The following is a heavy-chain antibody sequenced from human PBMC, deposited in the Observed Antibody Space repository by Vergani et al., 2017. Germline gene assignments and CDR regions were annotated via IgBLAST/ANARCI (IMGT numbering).Heavy chain of an antibody. CDR1: GFTFSNYW. CDR2: IKEDGSET. Sequence: EVQLMESGGGLVQPGGSLRLSCAASGFTFSNYWMSWVRQAPGKGLEWVANIKEDGSETFYMDSVLGRFTISRDNAKNSLHLQMNSLRAEDTAVYFCARLGLTASRREAPVFDYWGQGTLVTVSS. CDR3: ARLGLTASRREAPVFDY. J-gene: IGHJ4*02. D-gene: IGHD6-6*01. V-gene: IGHV3-7*01.